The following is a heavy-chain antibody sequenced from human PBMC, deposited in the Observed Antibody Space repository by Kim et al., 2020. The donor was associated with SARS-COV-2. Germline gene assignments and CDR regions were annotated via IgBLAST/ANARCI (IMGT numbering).Heavy chain of an antibody. V-gene: IGHV1-58*02. CDR3: AARGTVTKGWWGLYYYYYGMDV. CDR1: GFTFTSSA. CDR2: IVVGSGNT. D-gene: IGHD4-17*01. Sequence: SVKVSCKASGFTFTSSAMQWVRQARGQRLEWIGWIVVGSGNTNYAQKFQERVTITRDMSTSTAYMELSSLRSEDTAVYYCAARGTVTKGWWGLYYYYYGMDVWGQGTTVTVSS. J-gene: IGHJ6*02.